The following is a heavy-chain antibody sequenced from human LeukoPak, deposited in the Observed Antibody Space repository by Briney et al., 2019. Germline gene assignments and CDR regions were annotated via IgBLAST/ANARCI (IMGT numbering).Heavy chain of an antibody. CDR3: ARGFTAGYSSVLDY. CDR2: INPIFGTA. J-gene: IGHJ4*02. Sequence: ASVTVSCKASGGTFSNYAISWVRQAPGQGREWMGGINPIFGTANSAQKSQGRVTITADESTSPAYMALSSLRSEDTAVYYCARGFTAGYSSVLDYWGQGTLVTVSS. V-gene: IGHV1-69*13. D-gene: IGHD6-19*01. CDR1: GGTFSNYA.